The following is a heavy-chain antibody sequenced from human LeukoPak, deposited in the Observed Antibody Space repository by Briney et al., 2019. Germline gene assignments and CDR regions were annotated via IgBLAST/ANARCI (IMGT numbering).Heavy chain of an antibody. Sequence: SDTLSLTRAVYGGSFSRYYWSWIRQPPGKGLEWIGEINHSGSTNYHPSLKSRVTISGDPSKNQFSLKLSSVTAADTAVYYCARGGDYYGSVYGMDVWGQGTTVTVSS. CDR2: INHSGST. J-gene: IGHJ6*02. D-gene: IGHD3-10*01. CDR1: GGSFSRYY. CDR3: ARGGDYYGSVYGMDV. V-gene: IGHV4-34*01.